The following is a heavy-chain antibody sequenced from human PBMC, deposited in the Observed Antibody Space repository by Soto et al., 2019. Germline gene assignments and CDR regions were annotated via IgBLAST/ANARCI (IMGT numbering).Heavy chain of an antibody. CDR1: GFTFSDYY. D-gene: IGHD3-3*01. CDR2: ISSSSSYT. CDR3: ARDLSGRCLEEEVWYYYGMDV. Sequence: QVQLVESGGGLVKPGGSLRLSCAASGFTFSDYYMSWIRQAPGKGLEWVSYISSSSSYTNYADSVKGRFTISRDNAKNSLYLQMNSLRAEDTAVYYCARDLSGRCLEEEVWYYYGMDVWGQGTTVTVSS. J-gene: IGHJ6*02. V-gene: IGHV3-11*06.